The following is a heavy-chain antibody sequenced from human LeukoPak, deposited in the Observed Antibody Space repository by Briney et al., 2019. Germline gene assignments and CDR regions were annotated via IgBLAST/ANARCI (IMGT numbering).Heavy chain of an antibody. CDR3: ARDSGSDYYSSAGY. CDR1: GFTFSDYY. V-gene: IGHV3-11*01. Sequence: GGSLRLSCAGSGFTFSDYYMSWIRQAPGKGLEWVSYISDSGSDIYYADSVKGRFTISRDNAKNSLYLQMNSLRAEDTAVYYCARDSGSDYYSSAGYWGQGTLVTVSS. J-gene: IGHJ4*02. CDR2: ISDSGSDI. D-gene: IGHD3-22*01.